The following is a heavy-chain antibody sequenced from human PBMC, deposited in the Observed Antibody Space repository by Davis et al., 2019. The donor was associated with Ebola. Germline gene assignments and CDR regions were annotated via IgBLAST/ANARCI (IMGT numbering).Heavy chain of an antibody. V-gene: IGHV3-21*04. CDR1: GFTFSSYS. CDR2: ITVTSNYT. J-gene: IGHJ4*02. D-gene: IGHD1-26*01. CDR3: ASFVGFISGRYYRAFDH. Sequence: GESLKISCAASGFTFSSYSMNWVRQAPGNGLEWVSSITVTSNYTYYADSVKGRFTISRDNAKNSLYLQMNSLKTEDTAVYYCASFVGFISGRYYRAFDHWGQGTLVTVSS.